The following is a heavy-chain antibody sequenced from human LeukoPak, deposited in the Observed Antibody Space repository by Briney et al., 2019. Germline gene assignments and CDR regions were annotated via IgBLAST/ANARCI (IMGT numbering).Heavy chain of an antibody. CDR1: GGSISSYY. Sequence: PSETLSLTCTVSGGSISSYYWSWIRQPPGKGLEWIGYIYYSGSTNYNPSLKSRVTISVDTSKNQFSLKLSSVTAADTAVYYCARGGYSSGWYLKNAFDIWGQGTMVTVSS. CDR2: IYYSGST. D-gene: IGHD6-19*01. V-gene: IGHV4-59*12. CDR3: ARGGYSSGWYLKNAFDI. J-gene: IGHJ3*02.